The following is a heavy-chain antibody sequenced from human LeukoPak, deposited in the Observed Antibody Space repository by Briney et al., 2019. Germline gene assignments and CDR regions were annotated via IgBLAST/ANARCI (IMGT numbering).Heavy chain of an antibody. CDR2: IYSGGST. CDR1: GFTVSSDY. CDR3: AKDGVQLLWFVAF. V-gene: IGHV3-53*01. D-gene: IGHD3-10*01. J-gene: IGHJ4*02. Sequence: GGSLRLSCAASGFTVSSDYMSWVRQAPGKGLEWVSVIYSGGSTYYADSVKGRFTISRDNSKNTLYLQMNSLRAEDTAVYYCAKDGVQLLWFVAFWGQGTLVTVSS.